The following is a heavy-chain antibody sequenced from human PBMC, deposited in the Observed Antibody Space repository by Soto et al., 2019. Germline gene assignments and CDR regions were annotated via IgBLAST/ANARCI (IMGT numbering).Heavy chain of an antibody. Sequence: QGQLVQSGAEVKKPGASVKVSCKASGYTFSRYDISWVRQAPGQGLEWMGWISGYNGDTKYAQKFQGRVTMTVDTSTSTAYMELRSLTSDDTAVYYCAKNGQPPYYYYGMDVWGQGTTVGVSS. V-gene: IGHV1-18*01. CDR3: AKNGQPPYYYYGMDV. CDR1: GYTFSRYD. J-gene: IGHJ6*02. CDR2: ISGYNGDT. D-gene: IGHD2-8*01.